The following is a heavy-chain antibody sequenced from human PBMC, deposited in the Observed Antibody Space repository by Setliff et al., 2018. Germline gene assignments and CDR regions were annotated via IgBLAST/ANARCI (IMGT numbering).Heavy chain of an antibody. CDR1: GYSISSGHY. Sequence: SETLSLTCAVSGYSISSGHYWGWIRQPPGKGLEWIGSIYYSGSTSYNPSLKSRVAISVDTSKNQFSLKLSSVTAADTALYYRTVYNTGSSKDHYWGQGTPVTVSS. J-gene: IGHJ4*02. D-gene: IGHD2-8*02. V-gene: IGHV4-38-2*01. CDR3: TVYNTGSSKDHY. CDR2: IYYSGST.